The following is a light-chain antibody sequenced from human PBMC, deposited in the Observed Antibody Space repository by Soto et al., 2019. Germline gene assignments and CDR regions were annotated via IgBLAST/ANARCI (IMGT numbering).Light chain of an antibody. Sequence: DIQITQSTSSLSASVGDRVTITCQASQDISNYLNWYQQKPGKAPKLLIYDASNLETGVPSRFSGSGSGTDFTFTTSSLQPEDIATYYCQQYDNLPLTFGGGTKVDIK. CDR2: DAS. CDR3: QQYDNLPLT. V-gene: IGKV1-33*01. CDR1: QDISNY. J-gene: IGKJ4*01.